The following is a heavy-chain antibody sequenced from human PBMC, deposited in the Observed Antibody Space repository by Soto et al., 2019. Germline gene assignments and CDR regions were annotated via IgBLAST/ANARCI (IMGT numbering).Heavy chain of an antibody. Sequence: EVQLLESGGGLVQPGGSLRLSCAASGFTFSSYAMSWVRQAPGKGLEWVSAIRGSGGSTYYAVSVKGRFTISRDNSRITLYLQMNSLRAEETAVYYCARRSSGWYFDYWGQGTLVTVSS. J-gene: IGHJ4*02. D-gene: IGHD6-19*01. V-gene: IGHV3-23*01. CDR3: ARRSSGWYFDY. CDR2: IRGSGGST. CDR1: GFTFSSYA.